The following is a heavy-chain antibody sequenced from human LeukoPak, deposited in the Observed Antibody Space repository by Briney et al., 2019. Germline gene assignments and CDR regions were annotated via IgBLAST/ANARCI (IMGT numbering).Heavy chain of an antibody. V-gene: IGHV3-53*01. J-gene: IGHJ3*02. CDR3: ATPLRAAYAFDI. CDR1: GFTVSSNY. Sequence: GGSLRLSCAASGFTVSSNYMSWVRQAPGKGLEWVSVIYSGGSTYYADSVKGRFTISRDNSKNTLYLQMNSLRAEDTAVYYCATPLRAAYAFDIWGQGTMVTVSS. D-gene: IGHD4-17*01. CDR2: IYSGGST.